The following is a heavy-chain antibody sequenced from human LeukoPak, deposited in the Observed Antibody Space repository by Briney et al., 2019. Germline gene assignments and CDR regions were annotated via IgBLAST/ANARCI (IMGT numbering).Heavy chain of an antibody. CDR3: ARAPVATPSEFDY. CDR1: GDSISSGGYW. J-gene: IGHJ4*02. Sequence: PSQTLSLTSTVSGDSISSGGYWWSWIRQHPGKGPEWIGYISYGGNTYYNPSLKSRVAISADTPKNQFSLKLSSTTAADTAVYYCARAPVATPSEFDYWGQGTLVTVSS. D-gene: IGHD5-12*01. V-gene: IGHV4-31*03. CDR2: ISYGGNT.